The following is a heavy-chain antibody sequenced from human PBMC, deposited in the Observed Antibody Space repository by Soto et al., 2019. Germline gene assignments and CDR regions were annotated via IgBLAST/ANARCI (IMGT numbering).Heavy chain of an antibody. Sequence: QVQLVESGGGVVQPGRSLRLSCAASGFTFSSYAMHWVRQAPGKGLEWVAVISYDGSNKYYADSVKGRFTISRDNSKNPLHLQMNSLRAEDTAVYYCAGGGRSSWDWGWFDPWGQGTLVTVSS. CDR2: ISYDGSNK. CDR3: AGGGRSSWDWGWFDP. D-gene: IGHD6-13*01. J-gene: IGHJ5*02. CDR1: GFTFSSYA. V-gene: IGHV3-30-3*01.